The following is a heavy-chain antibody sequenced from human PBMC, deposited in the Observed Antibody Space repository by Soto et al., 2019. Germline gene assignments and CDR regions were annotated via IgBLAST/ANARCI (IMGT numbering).Heavy chain of an antibody. Sequence: EVQLVESGGGLVQPGGSLRLSCAASGFTVNNNYMSWVRQDPGKGLEWVSSIYSGGSTYYADSAKGRFTTSRDISKNMLVLKMDSLRAEDTAGYDCARGLGTTGYCYGLDFWGQGSLVTVSS. CDR1: GFTVNNNY. D-gene: IGHD3-22*01. J-gene: IGHJ4*02. V-gene: IGHV3-66*01. CDR2: IYSGGST. CDR3: ARGLGTTGYCYGLDF.